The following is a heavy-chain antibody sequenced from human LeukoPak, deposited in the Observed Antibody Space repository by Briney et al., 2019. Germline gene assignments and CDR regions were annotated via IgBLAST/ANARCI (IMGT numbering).Heavy chain of an antibody. CDR3: ARVKGPLGSPHFDY. D-gene: IGHD1-14*01. CDR1: GGSISSYY. J-gene: IGHJ4*02. CDR2: IYYSGST. Sequence: SETLSLTCTDSGGSISSYYWSWIRQPPGKGLEWIGYIYYSGSTNYNPSLKSRVTISVNTSKNQFSLKLSSVTAADTAVYYCARVKGPLGSPHFDYWGQGTLVTVSS. V-gene: IGHV4-59*01.